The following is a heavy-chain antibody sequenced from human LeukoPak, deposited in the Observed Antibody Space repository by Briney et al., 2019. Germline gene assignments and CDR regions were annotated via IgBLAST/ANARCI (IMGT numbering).Heavy chain of an antibody. Sequence: GGSLRLSCVGSGFTFSDWWMTWVRQAPGKGLEWVANIRYDGSEKYYVDSAKGRFTISRDNARNSLYLQMNSLRVEDTALYYCLGRPVESWGQGSLVTVSS. CDR3: LGRPVES. CDR2: IRYDGSEK. J-gene: IGHJ5*02. D-gene: IGHD5-24*01. V-gene: IGHV3-7*01. CDR1: GFTFSDWW.